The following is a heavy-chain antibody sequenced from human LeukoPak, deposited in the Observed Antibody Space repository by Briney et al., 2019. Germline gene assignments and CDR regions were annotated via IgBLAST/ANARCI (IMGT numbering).Heavy chain of an antibody. V-gene: IGHV3-30*18. J-gene: IGHJ4*02. Sequence: GRSLRLSCAASGFTFSSYGMHWVRQAPGKGLEWVAVISYDGSNKYYADSVKGRFTISRDNSKNTLYLQMNSLRAEDTAVYYCAKRGGSQTKEFDYWGQGTLVTVSS. CDR3: AKRGGSQTKEFDY. CDR2: ISYDGSNK. CDR1: GFTFSSYG. D-gene: IGHD3-10*01.